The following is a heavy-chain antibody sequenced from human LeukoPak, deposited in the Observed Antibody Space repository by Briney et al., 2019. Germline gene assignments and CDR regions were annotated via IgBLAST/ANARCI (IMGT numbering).Heavy chain of an antibody. CDR1: GGSISSSSYY. CDR3: ARGLRLGELSLSNWFDP. Sequence: SETLSLTCTVSGGSISSSSYYWGRIRQPPGKGLEWIGSIYYSGSTYYNPSLKSRVTISVDTSKNQFSLKLSSVTAADTAVYYCARGLRLGELSLSNWFDPWGQGTLVTVSS. D-gene: IGHD3-16*02. J-gene: IGHJ5*02. V-gene: IGHV4-39*07. CDR2: IYYSGST.